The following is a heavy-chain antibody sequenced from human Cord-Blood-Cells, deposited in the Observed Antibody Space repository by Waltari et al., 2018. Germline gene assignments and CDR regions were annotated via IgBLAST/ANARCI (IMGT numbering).Heavy chain of an antibody. CDR3: ARAVVATIDY. V-gene: IGHV4-61*09. CDR2: IYTSGST. J-gene: IGHJ4*02. CDR1: GGSISSGSYY. Sequence: QVQLQESGPGLVKPSQTLSLTCTVSGGSISSGSYYWSWIRQPAGKGLEWNGYIYTSGSTNYNPSLKSRVTRSVDTSKNRFSLKLSSVTAADTAVYYCARAVVATIDYWGQGTLVTVSS. D-gene: IGHD5-12*01.